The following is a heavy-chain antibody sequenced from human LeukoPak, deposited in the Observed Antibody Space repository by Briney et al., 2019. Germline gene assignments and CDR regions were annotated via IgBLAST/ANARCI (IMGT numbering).Heavy chain of an antibody. J-gene: IGHJ6*02. CDR1: GFTFSSYE. V-gene: IGHV3-48*03. CDR2: ISTSGTTI. D-gene: IGHD2-15*01. CDR3: AREPASYYYGMDV. Sequence: GGSLRLSCAASGFTFSSYEMNWVRQAPGKGLEWVSYISTSGTTIYYAGSVKGRFTISRDNAKKSLYLQMNSLRAEDTAVYYCAREPASYYYGMDVWGQGTTVTVSS.